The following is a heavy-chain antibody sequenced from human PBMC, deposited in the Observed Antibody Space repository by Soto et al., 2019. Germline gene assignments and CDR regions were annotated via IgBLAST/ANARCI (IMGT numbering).Heavy chain of an antibody. CDR2: INPNSGGT. D-gene: IGHD6-6*01. Sequence: ASVKVSCKASGYTFTGYYMHWVRQAPGQGLEWMGWINPNSGGTNYAQKFQRWVTMTRDTSISTAYMELSRLRSDDTAVYYWARDLSEGDSSSSDYYYGMDVWGQGTTVTVSS. CDR1: GYTFTGYY. V-gene: IGHV1-2*04. J-gene: IGHJ6*02. CDR3: ARDLSEGDSSSSDYYYGMDV.